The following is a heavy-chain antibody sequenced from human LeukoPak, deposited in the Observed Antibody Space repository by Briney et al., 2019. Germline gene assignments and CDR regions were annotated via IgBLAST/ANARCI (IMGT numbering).Heavy chain of an antibody. V-gene: IGHV3-11*01. D-gene: IGHD2-21*02. CDR2: ISSSGSTI. CDR1: GFTFSDYY. Sequence: PGGSLRLSCAASGFTFSDYYMSWIRQAPGKGLEWVSYISSSGSTIYYADSVKGRFTISRDNAKNSLYLQMNSLRAEDTAVYYCARDCGDCSRSQDYGMDVWGQGTTVTVSS. CDR3: ARDCGDCSRSQDYGMDV. J-gene: IGHJ6*02.